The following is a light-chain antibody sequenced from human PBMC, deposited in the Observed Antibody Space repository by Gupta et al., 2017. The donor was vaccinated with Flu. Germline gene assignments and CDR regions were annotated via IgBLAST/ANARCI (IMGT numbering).Light chain of an antibody. CDR1: KIGTKS. V-gene: IGLV3-21*02. J-gene: IGLJ3*02. Sequence: SYVLTQPPSVSVAPGQTATIPCEGNKIGTKSVFWHQQKPGQAPTLVVYDNADRPSGIPERVAGYNAGETANLTIKRVEVGDEADYYGQVWDRSTDHWVFGGGTKLTVL. CDR3: QVWDRSTDHWV. CDR2: DNA.